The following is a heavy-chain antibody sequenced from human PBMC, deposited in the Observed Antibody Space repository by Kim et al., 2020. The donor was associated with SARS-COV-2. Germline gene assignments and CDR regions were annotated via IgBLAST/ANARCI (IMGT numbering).Heavy chain of an antibody. D-gene: IGHD3-3*01. Sequence: SETLSLTCAVYGGSFSGYYWSWIRQPPGKGLEWIGEINHSGSTNYNPSLKSRVTISVDTSKNQFSLKLSSVTAADTAVYYCAQTYYDFWSGYFKDYWGQGTLVTVSS. J-gene: IGHJ4*02. CDR1: GGSFSGYY. CDR3: AQTYYDFWSGYFKDY. CDR2: INHSGST. V-gene: IGHV4-34*01.